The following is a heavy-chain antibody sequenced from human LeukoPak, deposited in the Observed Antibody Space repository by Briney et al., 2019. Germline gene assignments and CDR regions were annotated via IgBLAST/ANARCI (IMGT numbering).Heavy chain of an antibody. Sequence: GGSLRLSCAASGFTFSSYWMHWVRQVPGKGLVWVSRINSDGSSTSYADSVKGRFTISRDNAKNTLYLQMNSLRAEDTAVYYCARDGYNYYFDYWGQGTLVTVSS. CDR1: GFTFSSYW. CDR2: INSDGSST. CDR3: ARDGYNYYFDY. V-gene: IGHV3-74*01. D-gene: IGHD5-24*01. J-gene: IGHJ4*02.